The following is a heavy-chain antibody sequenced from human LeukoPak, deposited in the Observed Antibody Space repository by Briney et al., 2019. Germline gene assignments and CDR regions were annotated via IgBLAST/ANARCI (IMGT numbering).Heavy chain of an antibody. CDR2: INHSGST. CDR3: ARGPSGYYCFLDY. V-gene: IGHV4-34*01. J-gene: IGHJ4*02. D-gene: IGHD3-22*01. CDR1: GGSFSGYY. Sequence: SETLSLTCAVYGGSFSGYYWSWIRQPPGKGLEWIGEINHSGSTNYNPSLKGRVTISVDTSKNQFSLKLSSVTAADTAVYYCARGPSGYYCFLDYWGQGTLVTVSS.